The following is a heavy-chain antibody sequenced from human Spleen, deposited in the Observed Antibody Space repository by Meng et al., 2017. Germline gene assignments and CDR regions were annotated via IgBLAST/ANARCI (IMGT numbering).Heavy chain of an antibody. Sequence: QVQLVQSGPEVKKPGASVKVSCKASDYTFTGYGVSWVRQAPGQGLEWMAWLGAHDGDTSHAPKFQGRVTVSADRPTATAYMELRSLRSDDTAVYYCARGTPGRSYSDYWGQGTRVTVAS. CDR2: LGAHDGDT. J-gene: IGHJ4*02. V-gene: IGHV1-18*01. CDR3: ARGTPGRSYSDY. CDR1: DYTFTGYG. D-gene: IGHD3-10*01.